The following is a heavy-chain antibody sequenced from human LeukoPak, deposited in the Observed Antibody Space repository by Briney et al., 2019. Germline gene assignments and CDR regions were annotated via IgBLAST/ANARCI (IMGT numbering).Heavy chain of an antibody. Sequence: GGSLRLSCAASGFTFSSYSMNWVRQAPGKGLEWVSSISSSSSYIYYADSVKGRFTISRDNAKNSLYLQMNSLRAEDTAAYYCARDQLLFTYYYYYMDVWGKGTTVTVSS. J-gene: IGHJ6*03. CDR1: GFTFSSYS. CDR3: ARDQLLFTYYYYYMDV. D-gene: IGHD5-18*01. V-gene: IGHV3-21*01. CDR2: ISSSSSYI.